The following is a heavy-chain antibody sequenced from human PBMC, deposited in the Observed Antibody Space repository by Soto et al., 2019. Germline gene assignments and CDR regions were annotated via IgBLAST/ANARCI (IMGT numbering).Heavy chain of an antibody. V-gene: IGHV3-7*01. J-gene: IGHJ6*02. CDR1: GFTFSSYW. CDR3: ARIASRGRCWHV. Sequence: EVQLVESGGGLVQPGGSLRLSCVDSGFTFSSYWMSWVRQAPVKGLEWVGNIKHDGSEENYVDAVKGRFTISRDNTKNSMDLQMNSLRAEETAVYYCARIASRGRCWHVWGRGTTVVVS. D-gene: IGHD6-19*01. CDR2: IKHDGSEE.